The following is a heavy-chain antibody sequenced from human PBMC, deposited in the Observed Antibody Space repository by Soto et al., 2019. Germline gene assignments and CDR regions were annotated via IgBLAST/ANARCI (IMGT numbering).Heavy chain of an antibody. J-gene: IGHJ4*02. V-gene: IGHV4-30-4*01. CDR2: IYYSGST. D-gene: IGHD5-18*01. CDR1: GGSISSGDYY. CDR3: ATWNLDTAMVSFDY. Sequence: SETLSLTCTVSGGSISSGDYYWCWIRQPPGKGLEWIGYIYYSGSTYYNPSLKSRVTISVDTSKNQFSLKLSSVTAADTAVYYCATWNLDTAMVSFDYWGQGTLVTVSS.